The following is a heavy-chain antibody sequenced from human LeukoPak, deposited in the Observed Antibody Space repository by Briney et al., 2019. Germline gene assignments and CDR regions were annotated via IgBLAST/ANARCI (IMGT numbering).Heavy chain of an antibody. CDR3: TTDLNSSGWYVGY. Sequence: GGSLRLSCAASGLTLSNAWMSWVRQAPGKGLEWVGRIKSKTDGGTTDYAAPVKGRFTISRDDSKNTLYLQMNSLKTEDTAVYYCTTDLNSSGWYVGYWGQGTLVTVSS. CDR1: GLTLSNAW. J-gene: IGHJ4*02. V-gene: IGHV3-15*01. D-gene: IGHD6-19*01. CDR2: IKSKTDGGTT.